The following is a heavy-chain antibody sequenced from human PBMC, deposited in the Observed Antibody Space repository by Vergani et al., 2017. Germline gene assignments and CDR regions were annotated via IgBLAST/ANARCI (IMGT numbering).Heavy chain of an antibody. CDR3: ARVNTETNGHLYYYYYMDV. V-gene: IGHV4-34*01. D-gene: IGHD4-11*01. J-gene: IGHJ6*03. Sequence: QVQLQQWGGGLLKPSETLSLTCVVNGGSFTSYHWTWIRQSPGEGLEWVGDIDHTGRPEYNPSLKSRLTMSVDKSRNQFSLTLNSVTATDTAIYFCARVNTETNGHLYYYYYMDVWGQETAVAVS. CDR1: GGSFTSYH. CDR2: IDHTGRP.